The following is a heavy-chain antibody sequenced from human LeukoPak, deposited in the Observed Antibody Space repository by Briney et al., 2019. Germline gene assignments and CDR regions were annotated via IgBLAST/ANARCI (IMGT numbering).Heavy chain of an antibody. Sequence: SETLSLTCAVYGGSFSGYYWSWIRQPPGKGLEWIGEINHSGSINYNPSLKSRVTISVDTSKNQFSLKLSSVTAADTAVYYCARGTTTIFGVVIPRKYNWFDPWGQGTLVTVSS. CDR2: INHSGSI. V-gene: IGHV4-34*01. CDR3: ARGTTTIFGVVIPRKYNWFDP. CDR1: GGSFSGYY. J-gene: IGHJ5*02. D-gene: IGHD3-3*01.